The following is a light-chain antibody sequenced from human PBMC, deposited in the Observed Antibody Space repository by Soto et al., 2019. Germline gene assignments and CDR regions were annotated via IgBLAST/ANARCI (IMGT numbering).Light chain of an antibody. CDR3: QQYNNWPPSWT. CDR2: YAS. Sequence: DIPMTQSPSTLSASVGDRVTITCRASHSITNWLAWYQQKPGKAPKVLIYYASTRDTGVPARFSGSGSGTDFTLTISSLQSEDFAVYYCQQYNNWPPSWTFGQGTRWIS. V-gene: IGKV1-5*01. J-gene: IGKJ1*01. CDR1: HSITNW.